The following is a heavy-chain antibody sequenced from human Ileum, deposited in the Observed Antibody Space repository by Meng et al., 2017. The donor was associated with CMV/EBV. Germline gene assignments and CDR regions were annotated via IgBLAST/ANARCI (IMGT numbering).Heavy chain of an antibody. J-gene: IGHJ4*02. CDR2: IYTSGST. Sequence: QVQLREPGPGVVTPPETLPLTCTVSGGSISIFYWSWIRQPDGKGLEWIGRIYTSGSTNYNPSLKSRVTMSVDTSKNQFSLKLSSVAAADTAVYYCARERPRGTAMASIDYWGQGTLVTVSS. CDR1: GGSISIFY. CDR3: ARERPRGTAMASIDY. V-gene: IGHV4-4*07. D-gene: IGHD5-18*01.